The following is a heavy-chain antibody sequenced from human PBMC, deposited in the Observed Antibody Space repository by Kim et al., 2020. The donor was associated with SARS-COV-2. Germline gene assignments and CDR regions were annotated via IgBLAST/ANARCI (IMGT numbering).Heavy chain of an antibody. CDR3: ARGRLEGGIEMATIVTDY. J-gene: IGHJ4*02. D-gene: IGHD5-12*01. CDR1: GGSFSGYY. Sequence: SETLSLTCAVYGGSFSGYYWSWIRQPPGKGLEWIGEINHSGSTNYNPSLKSRVTISVDTSKNQFSLKLSSVTAADTAVYYCARGRLEGGIEMATIVTDYWGQGTLVTVSS. V-gene: IGHV4-34*01. CDR2: INHSGST.